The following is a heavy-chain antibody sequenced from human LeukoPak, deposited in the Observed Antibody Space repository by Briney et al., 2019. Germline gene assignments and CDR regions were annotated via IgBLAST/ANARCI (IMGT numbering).Heavy chain of an antibody. CDR1: SYSISSGYY. J-gene: IGHJ4*02. CDR3: AKMGPAAAGILD. Sequence: SETLSLTCTVSSYSISSGYYWGWIRQPPGKGLEWIGSIYHSGSTYYNPSLKSRVTISVDTSKNQFSLKLSSVTAADTAVYYCAKMGPAAAGILDWGRGALVTVSS. V-gene: IGHV4-38-2*02. D-gene: IGHD6-13*01. CDR2: IYHSGST.